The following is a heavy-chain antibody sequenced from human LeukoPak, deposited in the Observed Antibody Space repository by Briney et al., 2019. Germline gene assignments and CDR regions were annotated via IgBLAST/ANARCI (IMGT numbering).Heavy chain of an antibody. Sequence: SVKVSCKASGGTFSSYAISWVRQAPGQGLERMGGIIPIFGTANYAQKFQGRVTITTDESTSTAYMELSSLRSEDTAVYYCARSGGVGGSSSLGAFDIWGQGTMVTVSS. CDR3: ARSGGVGGSSSLGAFDI. CDR2: IIPIFGTA. J-gene: IGHJ3*02. D-gene: IGHD6-13*01. V-gene: IGHV1-69*05. CDR1: GGTFSSYA.